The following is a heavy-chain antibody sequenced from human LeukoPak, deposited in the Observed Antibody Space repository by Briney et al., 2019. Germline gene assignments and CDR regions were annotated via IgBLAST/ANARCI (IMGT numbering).Heavy chain of an antibody. D-gene: IGHD6-19*01. Sequence: ASVKVSCKASGYTFTSYDINWVRQATGQGLEWMGWMNPNSGNTGCAQKFQGRVTMTRNTSISTAYMELSSLRSEDTAVYYCARVGSGWTYYYYYYMDVWGKGTTVTVSS. J-gene: IGHJ6*03. V-gene: IGHV1-8*01. CDR1: GYTFTSYD. CDR2: MNPNSGNT. CDR3: ARVGSGWTYYYYYYMDV.